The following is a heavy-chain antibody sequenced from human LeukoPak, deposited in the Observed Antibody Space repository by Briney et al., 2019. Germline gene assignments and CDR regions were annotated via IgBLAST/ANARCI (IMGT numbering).Heavy chain of an antibody. CDR2: RYYSGST. CDR3: ARVRGDFETD. Sequence: PSQTLSLTCSVSGGSISSYYWTWIRQPPAKGLEWIGYRYYSGSTTYNPSLKSRVTISVDTSKSQFSLKLVSVTAADTAIYYCARVRGDFETDWGQGTLVTVSS. CDR1: GGSISSYY. D-gene: IGHD3-16*01. J-gene: IGHJ1*01. V-gene: IGHV4-59*01.